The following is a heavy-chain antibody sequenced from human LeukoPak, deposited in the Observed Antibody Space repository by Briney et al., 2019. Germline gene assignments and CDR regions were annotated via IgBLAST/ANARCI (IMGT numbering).Heavy chain of an antibody. CDR1: GFTFSSYE. CDR2: ISGSGGST. J-gene: IGHJ4*02. Sequence: GGSLRLSCAASGFTFSSYEMNWVRQAPGKGLEWVSAISGSGGSTYYADSVKGRFTISRDNSKNTLYLQMNSLRAEDTAVYYCAKLHGLWFGESFDYWGQGTLVTVSS. D-gene: IGHD3-10*01. CDR3: AKLHGLWFGESFDY. V-gene: IGHV3-23*01.